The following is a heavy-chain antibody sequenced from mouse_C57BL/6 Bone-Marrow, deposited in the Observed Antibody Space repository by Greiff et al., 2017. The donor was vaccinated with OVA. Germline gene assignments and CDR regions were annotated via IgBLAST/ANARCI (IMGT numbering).Heavy chain of an antibody. J-gene: IGHJ4*01. Sequence: QVQLQQSGAELARPGASVKMSCKASGYTFTSYTMHWVKQRPGQGLEWIGYINPSSGYTKYNQKFKGKATLTGDKSCSTVYMQLSSLTSEDSAVYYCARIGKLLRYHYYAMDYWGQGTSVTVSS. CDR3: ARIGKLLRYHYYAMDY. CDR2: INPSSGYT. V-gene: IGHV1-4*01. CDR1: GYTFTSYT. D-gene: IGHD1-1*01.